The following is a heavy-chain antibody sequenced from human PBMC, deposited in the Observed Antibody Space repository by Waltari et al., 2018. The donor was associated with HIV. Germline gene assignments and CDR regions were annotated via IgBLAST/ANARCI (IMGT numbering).Heavy chain of an antibody. CDR3: VRGGEGTYGDY. V-gene: IGHV3-21*01. J-gene: IGHJ4*02. Sequence: DVQLVESGGGLVKPGGSLRLACAGSGFSFTYYSMNWVRQAPGKGLGWVSTSSRDSRYIYYADSVKGRFTISRDDARNSLFLQMNSLRADDTAVYYCVRGGEGTYGDYWGQGTLVTVSS. CDR2: SSRDSRYI. CDR1: GFSFTYYS. D-gene: IGHD3-16*01.